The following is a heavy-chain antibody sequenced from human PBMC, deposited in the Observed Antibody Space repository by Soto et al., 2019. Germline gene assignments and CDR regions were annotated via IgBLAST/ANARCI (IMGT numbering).Heavy chain of an antibody. D-gene: IGHD3-9*01. CDR3: AKSDDILTGYRVPYYYYGMDV. Sequence: GGSLRLSCAASGFTFDDYAMHWVRQAPGKGLEWVSGISWNSGSIGYADSVKGRFTISRDNAKNSLYLQMNSLRAEDTALYYCAKSDDILTGYRVPYYYYGMDVWGQGTTVTVSS. CDR1: GFTFDDYA. J-gene: IGHJ6*02. CDR2: ISWNSGSI. V-gene: IGHV3-9*01.